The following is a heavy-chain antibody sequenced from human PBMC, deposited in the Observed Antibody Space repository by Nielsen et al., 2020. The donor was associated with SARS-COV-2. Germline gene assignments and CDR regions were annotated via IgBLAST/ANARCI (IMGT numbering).Heavy chain of an antibody. V-gene: IGHV2-70*11. CDR2: LDWDDDT. CDR3: ARISPNSRGGYSYGVVDY. CDR1: GFSLSTRGMC. D-gene: IGHD5-18*01. J-gene: IGHJ4*02. Sequence: SGPTLVKPTQTLTLTCTFSGFSLSTRGMCVTWIRQPPGKALEWLARLDWDDDTYYNTSLKTRLTISKDTSKNQVALTMANMETVDTATYFCARISPNSRGGYSYGVVDYWGQGTLVTVSS.